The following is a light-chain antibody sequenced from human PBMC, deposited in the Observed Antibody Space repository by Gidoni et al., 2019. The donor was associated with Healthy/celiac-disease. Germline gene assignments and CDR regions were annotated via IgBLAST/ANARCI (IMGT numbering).Light chain of an antibody. CDR2: DGS. CDR3: QQRSNWPSLT. Sequence: DIVLTQSPVTLSLSTGERATLSCRANQSVSSYLARYQQKTGKAPRLLIYDGSNRATVIPAKFSGSGSYTNFSLTISSLEHEDFAVYYCQQRSNWPSLTFGGGTKVEIK. V-gene: IGKV3-11*01. CDR1: QSVSSY. J-gene: IGKJ4*01.